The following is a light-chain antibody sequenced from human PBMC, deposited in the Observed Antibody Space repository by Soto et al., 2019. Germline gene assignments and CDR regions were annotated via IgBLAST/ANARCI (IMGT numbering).Light chain of an antibody. J-gene: IGLJ1*01. CDR2: GVT. V-gene: IGLV2-14*01. Sequence: QSALTQPASVSGSPGQSITISCTGTSSDVGGYNYVSWYQQHPGKAPKLMIYGVTNRPSGVSSGFSGSRSGNTASLTISGLQAEDEAEYFCNSYTSSSTFVFGTGTKVTVL. CDR3: NSYTSSSTFV. CDR1: SSDVGGYNY.